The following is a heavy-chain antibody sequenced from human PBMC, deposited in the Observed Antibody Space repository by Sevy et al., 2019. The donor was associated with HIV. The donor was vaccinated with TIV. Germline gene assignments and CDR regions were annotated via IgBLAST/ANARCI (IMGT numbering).Heavy chain of an antibody. V-gene: IGHV3-21*06. CDR3: ATGPPDGSYDYFDY. Sequence: GGSLRLSCAASGFTFSSYNMNWVRQAPGKGLEWVSAISGLSNYIYYAESLKGRFIISRDNAKNTMYLQMNSLRAGDTAVYYCATGPPDGSYDYFDYWGQGTLVTVSS. CDR1: GFTFSSYN. D-gene: IGHD1-26*01. J-gene: IGHJ4*02. CDR2: ISGLSNYI.